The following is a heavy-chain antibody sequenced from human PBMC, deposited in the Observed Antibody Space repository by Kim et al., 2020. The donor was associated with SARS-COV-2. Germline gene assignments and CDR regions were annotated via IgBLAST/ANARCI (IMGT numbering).Heavy chain of an antibody. D-gene: IGHD2-21*01. J-gene: IGHJ4*02. CDR3: ARDGESDKLNF. Sequence: GGSLRLSCAASGFSFSNYGMHWVRQAPGKGLEWVAVIWYDGSKKYHADSLEGRFTISRDNSKNILYLQMNSLRVEDTAIYYCARDGESDKLNFWGQGTLVTVSS. CDR2: IWYDGSKK. CDR1: GFSFSNYG. V-gene: IGHV3-33*01.